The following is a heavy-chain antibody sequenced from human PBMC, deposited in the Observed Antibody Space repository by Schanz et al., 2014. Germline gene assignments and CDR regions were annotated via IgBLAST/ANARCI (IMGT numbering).Heavy chain of an antibody. V-gene: IGHV3-33*01. Sequence: QAQLMESGGGVVQPGTSLILSCSVSGFSLNTYGIHWFRQPAGKGLEWVAVIWNNGVTKYYADSVKGRFTMSRDNSKNTLYLQMNSLRAEDTALYYCARDSGPYYDKSMDVWGQGTTVDVSS. D-gene: IGHD3-9*01. CDR3: ARDSGPYYDKSMDV. CDR2: IWNNGVTK. J-gene: IGHJ6*02. CDR1: GFSLNTYG.